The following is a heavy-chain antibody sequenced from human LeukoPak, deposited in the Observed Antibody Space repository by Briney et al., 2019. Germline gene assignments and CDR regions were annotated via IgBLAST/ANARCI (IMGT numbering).Heavy chain of an antibody. V-gene: IGHV7-4-1*02. Sequence: GASVKVFCKASGYTFTSYAMNWVRQAPGQGLECLGWINTNTGNPTYAQGFTGRFVFSFDTSVSTAYLQISSLKAEDTAVYYCARDPMALYCTNGVCTDAFDIWGQGTMVTVYS. D-gene: IGHD2-8*01. CDR3: ARDPMALYCTNGVCTDAFDI. J-gene: IGHJ3*02. CDR2: INTNTGNP. CDR1: GYTFTSYA.